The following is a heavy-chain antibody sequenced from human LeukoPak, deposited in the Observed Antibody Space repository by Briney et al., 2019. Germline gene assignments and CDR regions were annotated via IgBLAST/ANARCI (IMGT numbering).Heavy chain of an antibody. D-gene: IGHD3-22*01. CDR2: MSYDGSNK. CDR3: AKDDDSSGYSHFDY. Sequence: GRSLRLSCAASGFTFSSYGMHWVRQAPGKGLEWLAVMSYDGSNKHYADSVKGRFTISRDNSKNTLYLQMISLRAEDTAVYYCAKDDDSSGYSHFDYWGQGTLVTVSS. CDR1: GFTFSSYG. V-gene: IGHV3-30*18. J-gene: IGHJ4*02.